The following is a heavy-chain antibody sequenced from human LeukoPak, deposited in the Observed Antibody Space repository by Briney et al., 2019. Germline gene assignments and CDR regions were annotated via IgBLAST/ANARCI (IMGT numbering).Heavy chain of an antibody. CDR3: ARNIAAAANWFDP. D-gene: IGHD6-13*01. CDR1: GYTFTSYY. J-gene: IGHJ5*02. Sequence: GASVTVPCKASGYTFTSYYMHWVRQAPGQGLEWMGIINPSGGSTSYAQKFQGRVTMARDTSTSTVYMELSSLRSEDTAVYYCARNIAAAANWFDPWGQGTLVTVSS. CDR2: INPSGGST. V-gene: IGHV1-46*01.